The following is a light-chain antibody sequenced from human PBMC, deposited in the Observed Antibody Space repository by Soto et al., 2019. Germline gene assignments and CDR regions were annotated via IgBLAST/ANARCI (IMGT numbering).Light chain of an antibody. Sequence: QSALTQPPSASGSPGQSVTISCTGTSRDVGGYNYVSWYQQHPGKAPKLMIYEVSKWPSGVPDRFSGSKSGNTASLTVSGLQAEDEADYYCSSYAGSNRVFGGGTKLTVL. CDR1: SRDVGGYNY. CDR3: SSYAGSNRV. V-gene: IGLV2-8*01. J-gene: IGLJ2*01. CDR2: EVS.